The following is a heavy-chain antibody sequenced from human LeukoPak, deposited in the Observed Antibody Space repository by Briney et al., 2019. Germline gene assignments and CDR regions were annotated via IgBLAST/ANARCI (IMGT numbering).Heavy chain of an antibody. CDR2: INPSGGST. Sequence: GASVNVSFTASGYTFTSYYMHWVRQAPGQGLEWMGIINPSGGSTSYAQKFQGRVTMTRDTSTSTVYMELSSLRSEDTAVYYCARDITVELPGGYFDYWGQGTLVTVSS. V-gene: IGHV1-46*01. D-gene: IGHD4-23*01. CDR1: GYTFTSYY. CDR3: ARDITVELPGGYFDY. J-gene: IGHJ4*02.